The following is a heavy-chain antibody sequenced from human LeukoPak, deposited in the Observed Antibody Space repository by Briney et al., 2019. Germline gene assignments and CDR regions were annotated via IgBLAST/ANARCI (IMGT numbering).Heavy chain of an antibody. CDR1: GYNFTSYD. Sequence: ASVKVSCKASGYNFTSYDISWVRQAPGQGLERMGWISVYSGYTKYAQKVQGRVTMTTDTSTSTAYMELRSLRSDDTAVYYCAREGNDYDVWRGDREGRYYFDYWGEGTRVSVFS. V-gene: IGHV1-18*01. CDR3: AREGNDYDVWRGDREGRYYFDY. CDR2: ISVYSGYT. J-gene: IGHJ4*02. D-gene: IGHD3-3*01.